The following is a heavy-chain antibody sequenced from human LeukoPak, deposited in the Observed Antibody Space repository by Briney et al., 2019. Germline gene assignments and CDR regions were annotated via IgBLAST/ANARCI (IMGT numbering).Heavy chain of an antibody. CDR2: ISGSGGST. J-gene: IGHJ4*02. Sequence: PGGSLRLSCAASGFTFSSYGMSWVRQAPGKGLEWVSAISGSGGSTYYADSVKGRFTISRDNSKNTLYLQMNSLRAEDTAVYYCAKVRRSNSGSSGSYYFDYWGQGTLVTVSS. CDR3: AKVRRSNSGSSGSYYFDY. CDR1: GFTFSSYG. D-gene: IGHD1-26*01. V-gene: IGHV3-23*01.